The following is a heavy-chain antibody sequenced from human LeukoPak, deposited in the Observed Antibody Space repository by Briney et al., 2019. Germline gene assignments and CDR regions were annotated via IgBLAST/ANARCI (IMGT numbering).Heavy chain of an antibody. J-gene: IGHJ3*02. CDR2: ISYDGSNR. D-gene: IGHD5-24*01. CDR1: GFTFSSYG. Sequence: GGPLRLSCAASGFTFSSYGMHWVRQAPGKGLEWVAVISYDGSNRYYADSVKGRFTISRDNSKNTLYLQMNSLRAEDTAVYYCAKVYEMATIYDAFDIWGQGTMVTVSS. CDR3: AKVYEMATIYDAFDI. V-gene: IGHV3-30*18.